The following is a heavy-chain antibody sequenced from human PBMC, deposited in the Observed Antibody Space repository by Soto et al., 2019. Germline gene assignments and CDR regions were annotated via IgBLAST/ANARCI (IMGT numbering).Heavy chain of an antibody. CDR3: ARQLAYCGGDCYTEPMDY. CDR1: GYTFTNYY. Sequence: QAQLVQSGAEVKKPGASVKVSCKASGYTFTNYYMHWVRQAPGQGLEWMGWINPNSGGTKYAQKFQGRVTMTRDTSISTAYMELSRLRSDDTAVYYCARQLAYCGGDCYTEPMDYWGQGTLVTVSS. CDR2: INPNSGGT. V-gene: IGHV1-2*02. D-gene: IGHD2-21*02. J-gene: IGHJ4*02.